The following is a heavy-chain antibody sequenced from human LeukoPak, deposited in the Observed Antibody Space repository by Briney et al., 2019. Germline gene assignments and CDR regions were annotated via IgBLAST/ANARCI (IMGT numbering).Heavy chain of an antibody. CDR2: IKSRTDGGTT. CDR3: ATFIPNYYYDISPRLDY. V-gene: IGHV3-15*01. CDR1: GFTFSSYS. Sequence: GGSLRLSCAASGFTFSSYSMNWVRQAPGKGLEWVGRIKSRTDGGTTDYAAPVKGRFTISRDDSKNTVFLQMNSLKTADTALYYCATFIPNYYYDISPRLDYWGQGTLVTVSS. J-gene: IGHJ4*02. D-gene: IGHD3-22*01.